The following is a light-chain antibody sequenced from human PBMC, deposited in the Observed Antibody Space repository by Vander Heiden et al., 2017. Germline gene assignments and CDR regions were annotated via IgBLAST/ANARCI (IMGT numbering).Light chain of an antibody. CDR1: QSVSSY. CDR2: AAS. Sequence: MTQSPSSLSASVGDRVTITCRASQSVSSYLNWYQQKPGKAPKLLIYAASSLQSGVPSRFSGSGSGTDFTLTISRLQPEDFATYYCQQSDSTPYTFGQGTRLEMK. J-gene: IGKJ2*01. V-gene: IGKV1-39*01. CDR3: QQSDSTPYT.